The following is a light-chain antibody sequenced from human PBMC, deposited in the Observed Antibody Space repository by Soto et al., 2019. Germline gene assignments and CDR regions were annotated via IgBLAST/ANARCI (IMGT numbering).Light chain of an antibody. J-gene: IGKJ1*01. V-gene: IGKV3-15*01. CDR1: QSVRSN. CDR2: GAS. CDR3: LQHNSYPRT. Sequence: VMTQSPATLSVSPGERVTLSCRASQSVRSNLAWYQQKPGQSPRLLIYGASTRATGIPARFSGSGSGTEFTLTISSLQSEDFAVYYCLQHNSYPRTFGRGTKVEMK.